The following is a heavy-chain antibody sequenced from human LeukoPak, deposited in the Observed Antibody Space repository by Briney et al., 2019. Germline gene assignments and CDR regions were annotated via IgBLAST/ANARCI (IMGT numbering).Heavy chain of an antibody. J-gene: IGHJ4*02. CDR1: GGSINSYC. CDR3: ARNLPPPGRYFDY. V-gene: IGHV4-59*01. CDR2: IYYTGST. Sequence: SETLSLTCTVSGGSINSYCWSWIRQPPGKGLEWIGYIYYTGSTNYNPSLKSRVTISGDTSKNQFSLKLSSVTAADTAVYYCARNLPPPGRYFDYWGQGTLVTVSS.